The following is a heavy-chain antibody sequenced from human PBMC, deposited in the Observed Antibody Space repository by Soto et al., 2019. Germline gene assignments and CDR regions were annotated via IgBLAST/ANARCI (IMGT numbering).Heavy chain of an antibody. CDR1: GGTFSSYA. CDR3: ARVVLLWFGDDKRNNWFDP. J-gene: IGHJ5*02. CDR2: IIPIFGTA. Sequence: GASVKVSCKASGGTFSSYAISWVRQAPGQGLEWMGGIIPIFGTANYAQKFQGRVTITADEPTSTAYMELSSLGSEDTAVYYCARVVLLWFGDDKRNNWFDPWGQGTLVTVSS. D-gene: IGHD3-10*01. V-gene: IGHV1-69*13.